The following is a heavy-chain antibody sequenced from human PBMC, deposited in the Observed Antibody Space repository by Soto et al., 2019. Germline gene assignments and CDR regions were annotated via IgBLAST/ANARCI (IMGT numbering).Heavy chain of an antibody. CDR3: TTEAAAPYNWFDP. J-gene: IGHJ5*02. Sequence: EVQLVESGGGLVKPGGSLRLSCAASGFTFSNAWMSWVRQAPGKGLEWVGRIKSKTDGGTTDYAAPVKGRFTISRDDSKNTLYLQMNSLKTEDTAVYYCTTEAAAPYNWFDPWGQGTLVTVFS. CDR2: IKSKTDGGTT. V-gene: IGHV3-15*01. CDR1: GFTFSNAW. D-gene: IGHD6-13*01.